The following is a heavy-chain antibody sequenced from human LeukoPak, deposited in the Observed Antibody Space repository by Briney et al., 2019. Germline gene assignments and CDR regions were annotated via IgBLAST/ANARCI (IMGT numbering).Heavy chain of an antibody. CDR2: ISSSSSFL. CDR1: GFTFSTYS. CDR3: AGVNYYGSGSYVDY. Sequence: PGGSLRLSCSASGFTFSTYSMNWVRQAPGKGLEWVSSISSSSSFLYYADSVKGRFTISRDNAKNSLYLQMNSLRAEDTAVYYCAGVNYYGSGSYVDYWGQGTLVTVSS. D-gene: IGHD3-10*01. V-gene: IGHV3-21*01. J-gene: IGHJ4*02.